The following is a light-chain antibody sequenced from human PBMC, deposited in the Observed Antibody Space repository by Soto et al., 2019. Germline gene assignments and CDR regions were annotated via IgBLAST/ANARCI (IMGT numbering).Light chain of an antibody. CDR2: EVY. Sequence: QSAPTQPPSASGSPGQSVTFSCTGTSSDVGGYNYVSWYQQYPGKAPKLMIYEVYKRPSGVPDRFSGSKSGITASLTVSGLQPEDEADYYCSAYAGSSTWVFGGGTKLTVL. V-gene: IGLV2-8*01. J-gene: IGLJ2*01. CDR1: SSDVGGYNY. CDR3: SAYAGSSTWV.